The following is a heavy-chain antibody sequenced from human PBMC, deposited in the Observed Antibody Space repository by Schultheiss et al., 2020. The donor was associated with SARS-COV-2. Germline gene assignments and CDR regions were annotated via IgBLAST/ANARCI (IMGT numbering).Heavy chain of an antibody. CDR1: GGSISSGDYY. V-gene: IGHV4-30-2*01. CDR2: IYHSGST. Sequence: SETLSLTCTVSGGSISSGDYYWSWIRQPPGKGLEWIGYIYHSGSTYYNPSLKSRVTISVDTSKNQFSLKLSSVTAADTAVYYCARDVVVLRDDYYYGMNVWGQGTTVTVSS. CDR3: ARDVVVLRDDYYYGMNV. D-gene: IGHD2-15*01. J-gene: IGHJ6*02.